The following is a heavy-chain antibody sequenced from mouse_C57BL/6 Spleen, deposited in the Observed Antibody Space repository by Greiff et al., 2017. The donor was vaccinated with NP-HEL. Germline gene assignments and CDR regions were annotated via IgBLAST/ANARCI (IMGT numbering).Heavy chain of an antibody. CDR1: GFTFSDYY. CDR3: ARRGGNYDYAMDY. V-gene: IGHV5-12*01. D-gene: IGHD2-1*01. J-gene: IGHJ4*01. Sequence: EVQVVESGGGLVQPGGSLKLSCAASGFTFSDYYMYWVRQTPEKRLEWVAYISNGGGSTYYPDTVKGRFTISRDNAKNTLYLQMSRLKSEDTAMYYCARRGGNYDYAMDYWGQGTSVTVSS. CDR2: ISNGGGST.